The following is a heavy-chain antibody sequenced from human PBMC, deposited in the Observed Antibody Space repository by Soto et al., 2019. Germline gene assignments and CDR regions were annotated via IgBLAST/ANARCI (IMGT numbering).Heavy chain of an antibody. CDR3: ARVGYCSSTRCSNYGMDV. Sequence: GESLKISCKGSGYSFTSYWIGWVRQMPGEGLEWMGIIYPGDSDTRYSPSVQGQVTISADKPISTAYLQWSSLKASDTAMYYCARVGYCSSTRCSNYGMDVWGQGTTVTVSS. CDR2: IYPGDSDT. J-gene: IGHJ6*02. D-gene: IGHD2-2*01. V-gene: IGHV5-51*04. CDR1: GYSFTSYW.